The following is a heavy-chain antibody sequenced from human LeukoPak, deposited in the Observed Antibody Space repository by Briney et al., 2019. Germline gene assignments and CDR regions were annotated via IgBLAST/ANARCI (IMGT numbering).Heavy chain of an antibody. V-gene: IGHV3-11*04. Sequence: GGSLRLSCAASGFTFSGYYMSWIRQAPGKGLEWVSYISGSANTIYYADSVKGRFTISRDNSKNTLYLQMNSLRGEDTAVYYCAKDSGIAVAGRGAYWDYYMDVWGKGTTVTISS. D-gene: IGHD6-19*01. CDR3: AKDSGIAVAGRGAYWDYYMDV. J-gene: IGHJ6*03. CDR2: ISGSANTI. CDR1: GFTFSGYY.